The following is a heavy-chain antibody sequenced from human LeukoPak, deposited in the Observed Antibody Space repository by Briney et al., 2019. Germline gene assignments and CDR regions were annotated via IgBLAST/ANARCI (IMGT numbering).Heavy chain of an antibody. CDR3: AKGSGSGWYGWFAP. J-gene: IGHJ5*02. V-gene: IGHV3-23*01. CDR1: GFTFSSYA. Sequence: GGSLRLSCAASGFTFSSYAMYWVRQAPGKGLEWVSSLDSSGGSTYYADSVKSRFTISRDNSKNTFYLQMNSLRADDTAVYYCAKGSGSGWYGWFAPWGQGTLVTVSS. D-gene: IGHD6-19*01. CDR2: LDSSGGST.